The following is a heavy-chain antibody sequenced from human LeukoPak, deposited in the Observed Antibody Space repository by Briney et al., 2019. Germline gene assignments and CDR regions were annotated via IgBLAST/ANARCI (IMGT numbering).Heavy chain of an antibody. J-gene: IGHJ3*02. CDR3: AKDKDRSGTGSGAFDI. V-gene: IGHV3-23*01. CDR1: GFTFSSYA. Sequence: GGSLRLSCAASGFTFSSYAMSWVRQAPGKGLEWVSAISGSGGSTYYADSVKGRFTISRDNAKNSLYLQMNSLRAEDTALYYCAKDKDRSGTGSGAFDIWGQGTMVTVSS. D-gene: IGHD3-10*01. CDR2: ISGSGGST.